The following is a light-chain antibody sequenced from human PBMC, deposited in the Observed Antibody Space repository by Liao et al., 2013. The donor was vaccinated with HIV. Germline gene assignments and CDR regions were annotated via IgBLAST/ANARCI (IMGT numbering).Light chain of an antibody. Sequence: SYELTQPPSVAVSPGQTATITCSGEKLGDKYVCWYQQKPGQSPVLVIFENYHRPSGIPERFSGSNSGNTATLTISGTQAMDEADYYCQAWDSSIVFGGGTKLIVL. CDR1: KLGDKY. CDR3: QAWDSSIV. CDR2: ENY. J-gene: IGLJ2*01. V-gene: IGLV3-1*01.